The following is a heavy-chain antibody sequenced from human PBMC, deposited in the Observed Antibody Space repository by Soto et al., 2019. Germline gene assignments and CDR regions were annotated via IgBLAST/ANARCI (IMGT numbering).Heavy chain of an antibody. Sequence: EVQLLESGGGLVQPGGSLRLSCAASGFTFSSYAMSWVRQAPGKGLEWVSAISGSGGSTYYADSVKGRFTISRDNSKNTLYLQMNSLRAEDTAVYYCAKEPPRYCSGGSCYSGPLPFDYRGQGTLVTVSS. V-gene: IGHV3-23*01. CDR2: ISGSGGST. CDR1: GFTFSSYA. D-gene: IGHD2-15*01. CDR3: AKEPPRYCSGGSCYSGPLPFDY. J-gene: IGHJ4*02.